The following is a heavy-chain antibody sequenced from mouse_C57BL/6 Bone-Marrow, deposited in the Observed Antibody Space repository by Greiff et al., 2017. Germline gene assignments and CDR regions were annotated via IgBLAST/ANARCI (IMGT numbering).Heavy chain of an antibody. CDR1: GFTFSDFY. V-gene: IGHV7-1*01. CDR3: AREALTGTWRYFDV. J-gene: IGHJ1*03. D-gene: IGHD4-1*01. Sequence: EVQVVESGGGLVQSGRSLRLSCATSGFTFSDFYMEWVRQAPGKGLEWIAANSNKGNDYTTEYSASVKGRFIVSRDTSQSILYLQMNALRAEDTAMYYCAREALTGTWRYFDVWGTGTTVTVSS. CDR2: NSNKGNDYTT.